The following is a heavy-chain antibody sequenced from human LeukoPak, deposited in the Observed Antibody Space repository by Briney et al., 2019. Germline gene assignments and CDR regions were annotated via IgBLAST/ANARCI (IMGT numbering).Heavy chain of an antibody. CDR2: INAGNGNT. CDR3: ANPRYDSSGYYYVD. D-gene: IGHD3-22*01. V-gene: IGHV1-3*01. CDR1: GYSFTNYA. Sequence: GASVKVSCKASGYSFTNYAMHWVRQAPGQRLEWMGWINAGNGNTKYSQKFEGRVTITRDTSASTAYMELSSLRSEDTAVYYCANPRYDSSGYYYVDWGQGTLVTVSS. J-gene: IGHJ4*02.